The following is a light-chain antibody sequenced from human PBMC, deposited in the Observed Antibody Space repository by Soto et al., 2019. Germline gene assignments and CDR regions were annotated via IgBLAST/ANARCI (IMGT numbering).Light chain of an antibody. J-gene: IGLJ3*02. CDR2: EVI. CDR3: SLYTGTTVL. V-gene: IGLV2-14*01. CDR1: IGEVGRSDF. Sequence: QSALTQPASVSGSPGQSITISCTGTIGEVGRSDFVSWYQQHPGKAPQLLIYEVIHRPSGVSNRFSGSKSGNTASLTISGLQAEDEAEYYCSLYTGTTVLFGGGTKLTVL.